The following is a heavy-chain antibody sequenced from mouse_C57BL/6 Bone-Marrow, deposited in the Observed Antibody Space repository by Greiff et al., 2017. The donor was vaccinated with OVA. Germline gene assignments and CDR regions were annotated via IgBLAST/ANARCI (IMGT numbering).Heavy chain of an antibody. CDR2: IRLKSDNYAT. CDR3: TGGRAWFAY. Sequence: EVKLMESGGGLVQPGGSMKLSCVASGFTFSNYWMNWVRQSPEKGLEWVAQIRLKSDNYATHYAESVKGRFTISRDDSKSSVYLQMNNLRAEDTGIYHCTGGRAWFAYWGQGTLVTVSA. CDR1: GFTFSNYW. J-gene: IGHJ3*01. V-gene: IGHV6-3*01.